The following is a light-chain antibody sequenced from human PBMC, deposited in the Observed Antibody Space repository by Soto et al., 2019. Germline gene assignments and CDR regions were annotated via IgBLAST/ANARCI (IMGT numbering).Light chain of an antibody. J-gene: IGKJ3*01. CDR1: QGIRNF. CDR2: AAS. Sequence: DIQMTQSPTSLSASVGDRVTITCRASQGIRNFVAWYQQKPGQAPKLLIYAASTLQSGVPSRFSGSGSGTDFTLTINSLQPEDVATYACQKYSSVPVFGPGTKVEI. CDR3: QKYSSVPV. V-gene: IGKV1-27*01.